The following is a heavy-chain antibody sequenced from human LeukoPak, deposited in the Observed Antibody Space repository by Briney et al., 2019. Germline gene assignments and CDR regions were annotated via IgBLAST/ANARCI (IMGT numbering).Heavy chain of an antibody. V-gene: IGHV1-8*03. CDR3: ARRARDCSRTSCFDYYHYTDV. CDR2: LNPNNGKT. CDR1: GYTFTNYD. Sequence: ASVKVSCKASGYTFTNYDINWVRQATGQRLEWMGWLNPNNGKTGYAQKFQGRVTITRDTSISTAYMELSSLRSEDTAVYYCARRARDCSRTSCFDYYHYTDVWGKGTTVTVSS. D-gene: IGHD2-2*01. J-gene: IGHJ6*03.